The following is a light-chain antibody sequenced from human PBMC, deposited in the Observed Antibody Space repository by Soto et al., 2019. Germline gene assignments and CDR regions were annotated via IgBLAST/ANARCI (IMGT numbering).Light chain of an antibody. J-gene: IGKJ4*01. Sequence: EIVLTQSPATLSLSPGERATLSCRASQSVSSYLAWYQQKPGQAPRLLIYDASNRATVIPARFSGSGSGTDFTLTISSLEPEDFAVYYCQQRSNGPPALTFGGGTKVEIK. V-gene: IGKV3-11*01. CDR3: QQRSNGPPALT. CDR2: DAS. CDR1: QSVSSY.